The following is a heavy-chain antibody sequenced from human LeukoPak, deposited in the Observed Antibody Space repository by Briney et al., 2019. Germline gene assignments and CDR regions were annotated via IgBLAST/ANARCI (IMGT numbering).Heavy chain of an antibody. J-gene: IGHJ5*02. CDR3: ATSSSVTHTRDP. V-gene: IGHV1-2*02. Sequence: GASVKVSCKASGYGFSDVYFNWVRQAPGQGLEGMGWINPHSGATHYAQRFQGRVSMDASIDTAYMELSRLTSDDTAVYYCATSSSVTHTRDPWGQGTLVTVSS. D-gene: IGHD5/OR15-5a*01. CDR2: INPHSGAT. CDR1: GYGFSDVY.